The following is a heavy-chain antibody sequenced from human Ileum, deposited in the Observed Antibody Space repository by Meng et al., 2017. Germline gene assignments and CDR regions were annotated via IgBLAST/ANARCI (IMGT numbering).Heavy chain of an antibody. V-gene: IGHV4-39*01. CDR1: CGSISSSSHC. D-gene: IGHD7-27*01. Sequence: QQQLQESGPGLVKPSETLSLMCTVSCGSISSSSHCCDWIRQPPGKGLEWIGSICYSGNTYYNPSLKSRVSMSVDTSKKQISLKLNSVTAADTAVYYCARRTGEVDLLDYWGQGTLVTVSS. J-gene: IGHJ4*02. CDR2: ICYSGNT. CDR3: ARRTGEVDLLDY.